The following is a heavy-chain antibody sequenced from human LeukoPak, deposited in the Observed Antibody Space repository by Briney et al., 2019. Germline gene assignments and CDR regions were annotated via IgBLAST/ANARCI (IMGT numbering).Heavy chain of an antibody. CDR3: ARRRYGEGFDV. Sequence: GGSLRLSCAAYGFTFNTYGMNWVRQAPGKGLEWVAHIKGDGDVNYYVDVVKGRFTVSRDNAKNSLYLQMSSLRVDDTAVYYCARRRYGEGFDVWGQGTVVTVSS. CDR1: GFTFNTYG. D-gene: IGHD4/OR15-4a*01. J-gene: IGHJ3*01. V-gene: IGHV3-7*01. CDR2: IKGDGDVN.